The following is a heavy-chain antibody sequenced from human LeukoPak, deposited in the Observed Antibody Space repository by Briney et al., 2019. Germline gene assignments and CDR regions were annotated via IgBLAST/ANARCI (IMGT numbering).Heavy chain of an antibody. Sequence: SETLSLTCTVSGGSLSSYYWSWIRQPPGKGLEWIGYIYYSGSTNYNPSLKSRVTISVDTSKNQFSLKLSSVTAADTAVYYCARDRRSMVRGVSEFDYWGQGTLVTVSS. CDR2: IYYSGST. V-gene: IGHV4-59*01. CDR3: ARDRRSMVRGVSEFDY. D-gene: IGHD3-10*01. CDR1: GGSLSSYY. J-gene: IGHJ4*02.